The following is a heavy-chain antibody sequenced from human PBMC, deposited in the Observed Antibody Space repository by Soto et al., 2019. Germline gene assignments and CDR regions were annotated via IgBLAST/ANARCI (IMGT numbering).Heavy chain of an antibody. CDR2: ISYDGSNK. D-gene: IGHD6-19*01. CDR3: ARDQQAVAGIFDY. J-gene: IGHJ4*02. V-gene: IGHV3-30-3*01. Sequence: ESGGGVVQPGRSLRLSCAASGFTFSSYAMHWVRQAPGKGLEWVAVISYDGSNKYYADSVKGRFTISRDNSKNTLYLQMNSLRAEDTAVYYCARDQQAVAGIFDYWGQGTLVTVSS. CDR1: GFTFSSYA.